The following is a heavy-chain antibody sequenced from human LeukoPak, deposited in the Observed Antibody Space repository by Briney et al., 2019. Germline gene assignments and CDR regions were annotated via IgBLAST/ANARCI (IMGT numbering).Heavy chain of an antibody. CDR3: AKEGPGYYDSSGYHAYFDY. D-gene: IGHD3-22*01. Sequence: QPGGSLRLSLSASGFTFRINGMHWVRQAPGKGLEYVSAISSNGGSIYYADFVKGRFTIARDNSKSPLYLQMSSLRAEDTAVYYCAKEGPGYYDSSGYHAYFDYWGQGTLVTVSS. CDR1: GFTFRING. J-gene: IGHJ4*02. V-gene: IGHV3-64D*06. CDR2: ISSNGGSI.